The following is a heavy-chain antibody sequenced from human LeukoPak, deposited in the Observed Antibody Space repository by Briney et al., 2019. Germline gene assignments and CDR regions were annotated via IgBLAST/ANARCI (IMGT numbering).Heavy chain of an antibody. CDR1: GFTFDDFG. V-gene: IGHV3-20*04. Sequence: PGGSLRLSCAASGFTFDDFGMSWVRQAPGKGLEGGPGINWNGGSTGYADSVKGRFTISRDNAKTSLYLQMNSLRAEDTALYYCARIPSGRLAGHFDYWGQGTLVTVSS. CDR2: INWNGGST. J-gene: IGHJ4*02. CDR3: ARIPSGRLAGHFDY. D-gene: IGHD3-16*01.